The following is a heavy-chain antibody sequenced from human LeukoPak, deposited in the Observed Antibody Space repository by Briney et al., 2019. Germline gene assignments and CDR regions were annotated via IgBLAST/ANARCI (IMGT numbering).Heavy chain of an antibody. CDR1: GYTFTPYY. CDR2: INPNGGGT. V-gene: IGHV1-2*04. Sequence: ASVKVSCKASGYTFTPYYMPWVRQAPGQGREWMGWINPNGGGTNYAQTFQGWVTMTQYTSISTAYMELRRLRSDDTALYYWARDGYCRSGSYDHGGQGTLVTVS. CDR3: ARDGYCRSGSYDH. J-gene: IGHJ4*02. D-gene: IGHD3-10*01.